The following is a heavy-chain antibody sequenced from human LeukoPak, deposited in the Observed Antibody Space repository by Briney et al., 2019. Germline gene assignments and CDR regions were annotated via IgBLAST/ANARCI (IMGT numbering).Heavy chain of an antibody. V-gene: IGHV4-34*01. CDR1: GGSFSGYY. D-gene: IGHD5-24*01. J-gene: IGHJ4*02. CDR3: ARVATNFDY. Sequence: SETLSLTCAVYGGSFSGYYWSWIRQPPGKGLEWIGEINHSGSTNYNPSLKSRVTISVDTSKNQFSLKLSPVTAADTAVYYCARVATNFDYWGQGTLVTVSS. CDR2: INHSGST.